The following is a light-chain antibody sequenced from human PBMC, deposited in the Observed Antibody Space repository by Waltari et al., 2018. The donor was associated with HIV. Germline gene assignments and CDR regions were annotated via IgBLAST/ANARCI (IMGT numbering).Light chain of an antibody. CDR1: QSVSSSY. V-gene: IGKV3-20*01. Sequence: EIVLTQSPGTLSLSPGERATLSCRASQSVSSSYLGWYQQRHGQAPRLLIYGASGRATDIPDRFSGSGSGTEFTLTIDRLEPEDFAVYYCQQYGGSHWTFGQGTRVEVK. J-gene: IGKJ1*01. CDR3: QQYGGSHWT. CDR2: GAS.